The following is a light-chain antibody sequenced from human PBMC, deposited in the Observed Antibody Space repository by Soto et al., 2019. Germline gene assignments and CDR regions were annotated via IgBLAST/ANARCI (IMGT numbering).Light chain of an antibody. V-gene: IGKV1-39*01. Sequence: DIQRTQSPSSLSASVGDRVTITCRASQSIGTYLNWYRQKAGKAPKVLIYAASSLQSGVPSRFSGSGSGTEFTLTISSLQPDDFATYYCQHDNSYSEAFGQGTK. CDR1: QSIGTY. CDR2: AAS. J-gene: IGKJ1*01. CDR3: QHDNSYSEA.